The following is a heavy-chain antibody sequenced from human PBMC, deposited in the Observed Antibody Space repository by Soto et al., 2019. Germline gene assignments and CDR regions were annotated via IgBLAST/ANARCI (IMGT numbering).Heavy chain of an antibody. CDR2: IYYSGST. J-gene: IGHJ6*03. CDR1: GGSISSSSYY. Sequence: SETLSLTCTVSGGSISSSSYYWGWIRQPPGKGLEWIGSIYYSGSTYYNPSLKSRVTISVDTSKNQFSLKLSSVTAADTAVYYCARRESKGLERSYYYYYYMDVWGKGTTVTVSS. V-gene: IGHV4-39*01. CDR3: ARRESKGLERSYYYYYYMDV. D-gene: IGHD3-10*01.